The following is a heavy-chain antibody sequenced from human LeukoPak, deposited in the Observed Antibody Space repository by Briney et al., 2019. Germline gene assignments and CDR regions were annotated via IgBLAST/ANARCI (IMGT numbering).Heavy chain of an antibody. V-gene: IGHV4-34*01. CDR1: GGSFSGYY. CDR3: ARGRYWFDP. CDR2: INHSGST. J-gene: IGHJ5*02. Sequence: SETLSLTCAVYGGSFSGYYWSWIRQPPGKGLEWIGEINHSGSTYYNPSLKSRITISMDTSKNHFSLKLSSVTAADTAVYYCARGRYWFDPWGQGTLVTVSS.